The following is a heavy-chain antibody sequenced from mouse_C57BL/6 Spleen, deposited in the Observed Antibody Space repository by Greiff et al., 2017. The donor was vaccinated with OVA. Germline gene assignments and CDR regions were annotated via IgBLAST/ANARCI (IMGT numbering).Heavy chain of an antibody. V-gene: IGHV1-82*01. Sequence: LVKPGASVKISCKASGYAFSSSCMNWVKQRPGKGLEWIGRIYPGDGDTNYNGKFKGKATLTADKSSSTAYMQLSSLTSEDSAVYFCARTGYSKAYYFDYWGQGTTLTVSS. CDR1: GYAFSSSC. CDR3: ARTGYSKAYYFDY. J-gene: IGHJ2*01. D-gene: IGHD2-5*01. CDR2: IYPGDGDT.